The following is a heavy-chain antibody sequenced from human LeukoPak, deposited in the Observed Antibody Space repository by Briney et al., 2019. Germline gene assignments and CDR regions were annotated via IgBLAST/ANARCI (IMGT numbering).Heavy chain of an antibody. Sequence: GRSLRLSCAASGFTFDDYAMHWVRQAPGKGLEWVSGISWNSGDIGYADSVEGRFTISRDNAKNSLYLQMNSLRPEDMALYYCAKAPTYNWNRDYYFDFWGQGTLVTVSS. CDR2: ISWNSGDI. CDR1: GFTFDDYA. J-gene: IGHJ4*02. D-gene: IGHD1-20*01. CDR3: AKAPTYNWNRDYYFDF. V-gene: IGHV3-9*03.